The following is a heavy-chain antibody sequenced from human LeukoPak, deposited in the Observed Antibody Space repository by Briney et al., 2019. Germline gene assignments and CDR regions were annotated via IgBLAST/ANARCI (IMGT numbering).Heavy chain of an antibody. CDR3: ARDHPNYYGSGSYYHTLDY. J-gene: IGHJ4*02. CDR1: GFTFSSYA. CDR2: ISYDGSNK. D-gene: IGHD3-10*01. V-gene: IGHV3-30*04. Sequence: YPGRSLRLSCAASGFTFSSYAMHWVRQAPGKGLEWVAVISYDGSNKYYADSVKGRFTISRDNSKNTLYLQMNSLRAEDTAVYYCARDHPNYYGSGSYYHTLDYWGQGTLVTVSS.